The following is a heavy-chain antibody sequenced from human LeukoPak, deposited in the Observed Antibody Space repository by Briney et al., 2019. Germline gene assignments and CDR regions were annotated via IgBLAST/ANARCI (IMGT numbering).Heavy chain of an antibody. CDR3: ARGPHPQYSNMVWFDP. V-gene: IGHV1-46*01. D-gene: IGHD6-13*01. J-gene: IGHJ5*02. CDR1: GYTFTDHY. CDR2: INPSGNNT. Sequence: ASVTVSCKASGYTFTDHYMHWVRQAPGQGLEWMGLINPSGNNTSYAQKFQGRLTMTRDMSTSTVYMELSSLRSEDTAVYYCARGPHPQYSNMVWFDPWGQGTLVTVSS.